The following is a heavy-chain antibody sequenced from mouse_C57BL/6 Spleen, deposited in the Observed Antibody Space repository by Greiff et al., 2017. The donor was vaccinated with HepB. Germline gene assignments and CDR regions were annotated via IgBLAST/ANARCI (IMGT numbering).Heavy chain of an antibody. CDR3: AREDSSGHADY. CDR2: IYPGDGDT. J-gene: IGHJ2*01. V-gene: IGHV1-82*01. Sequence: VQLQQSGPELVKPGASVKISCKASGYAFSSSWMNWVKQRPGKGLEWIGRIYPGDGDTNYNGKFKGKATLTADKSSSTAYMQLSSLTSEDSAVYVCAREDSSGHADYWGQGTTLTVSS. CDR1: GYAFSSSW. D-gene: IGHD3-2*02.